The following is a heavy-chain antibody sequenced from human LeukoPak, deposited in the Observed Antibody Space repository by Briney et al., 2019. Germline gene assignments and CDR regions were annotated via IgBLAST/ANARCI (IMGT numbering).Heavy chain of an antibody. D-gene: IGHD2-2*01. CDR3: VRGLSLPVRPAAGAFDY. Sequence: GGSLRLSCAAAGFTFSSYWMGWVRQAPGKGLEWVATTKQDDSEQFYVDSVGGRFIVSRDNGKNSLFLQMNSLRVEDSAVYYCVRGLSLPVRPAAGAFDYWGRGTLVTVSS. J-gene: IGHJ4*02. V-gene: IGHV3-7*01. CDR1: GFTFSSYW. CDR2: TKQDDSEQ.